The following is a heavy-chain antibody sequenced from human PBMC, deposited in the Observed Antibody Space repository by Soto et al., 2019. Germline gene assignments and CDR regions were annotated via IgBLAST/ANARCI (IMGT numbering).Heavy chain of an antibody. CDR3: ARVAGIAAASRPPGNWFDP. V-gene: IGHV1-69*13. Sequence: ASVKVSCKASGGTFSSYAISWVRQAPGQGLEWMGGIIPIFGTANYAQKFQGRVTITADESTSTAYMELSSLRSEDTAVYYCARVAGIAAASRPPGNWFDPWGQGTLVTVS. CDR2: IIPIFGTA. D-gene: IGHD6-13*01. J-gene: IGHJ5*02. CDR1: GGTFSSYA.